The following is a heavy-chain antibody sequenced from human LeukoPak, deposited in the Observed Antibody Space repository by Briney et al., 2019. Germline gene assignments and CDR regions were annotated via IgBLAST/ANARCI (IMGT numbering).Heavy chain of an antibody. D-gene: IGHD3-22*01. CDR3: ARDALYYFDSSGYV. CDR1: GGSISSYY. CDR2: IYYSGST. Sequence: TETLSLTCTVSGGSISSYYWSWIRQPPGKGLEWIGYIYYSGSTNYNPSLKNRVTISVDTSKNQFSLKLSSVTAADTAVYYCARDALYYFDSSGYVWGQGTLVTVSS. J-gene: IGHJ4*02. V-gene: IGHV4-59*12.